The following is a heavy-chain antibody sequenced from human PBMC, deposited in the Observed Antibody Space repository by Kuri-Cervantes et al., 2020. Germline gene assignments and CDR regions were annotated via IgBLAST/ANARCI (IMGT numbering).Heavy chain of an antibody. D-gene: IGHD3-10*01. CDR1: GGSISSYY. CDR3: ARNTIWFGELARFDP. CDR2: IYYSGST. J-gene: IGHJ5*02. V-gene: IGHV4-59*01. Sequence: GSLRLSCTVSGGSISSYYWSWVRQPPGKGLEWIGYIYYSGSTNYNPSLKSRVTISVDTSKNQFSLKLSSVTAADTAVYYCARNTIWFGELARFDPWGQGTLVTASS.